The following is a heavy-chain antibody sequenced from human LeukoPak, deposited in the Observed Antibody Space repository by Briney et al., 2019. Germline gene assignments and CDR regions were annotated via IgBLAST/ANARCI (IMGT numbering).Heavy chain of an antibody. Sequence: GGSLRLSCAASGFTFSSYWMSWVRQAPGKGLEWVANIKQDGSEKYYVDSVKGRFAISRDNAKNSLYLQMNSLRAEDTAVYYCAKDPSLAIWGYYFDYWGQGTLVTVSS. J-gene: IGHJ4*02. CDR3: AKDPSLAIWGYYFDY. CDR2: IKQDGSEK. D-gene: IGHD3-16*01. V-gene: IGHV3-7*01. CDR1: GFTFSSYW.